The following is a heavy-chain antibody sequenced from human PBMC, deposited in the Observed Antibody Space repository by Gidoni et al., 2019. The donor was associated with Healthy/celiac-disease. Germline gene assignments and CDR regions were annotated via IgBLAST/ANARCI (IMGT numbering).Heavy chain of an antibody. J-gene: IGHJ4*02. CDR2: ISSSSSYI. Sequence: EVQLVASGGGLVKPGGSLRLSCAASGFTFSSDSMNWVRQAPGKGLEWVSSISSSSSYIYYADSVKGRFTISRDNAKNSLYLQMNSLRAEDTAVYYCARDLPIFGVVILDYWGQGTLVTVSS. V-gene: IGHV3-21*01. CDR3: ARDLPIFGVVILDY. D-gene: IGHD3-3*01. CDR1: GFTFSSDS.